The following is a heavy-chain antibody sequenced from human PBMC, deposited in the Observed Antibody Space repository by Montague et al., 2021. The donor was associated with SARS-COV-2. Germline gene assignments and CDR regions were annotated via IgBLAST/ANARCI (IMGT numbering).Heavy chain of an antibody. V-gene: IGHV3-23*01. J-gene: IGHJ4*02. CDR2: ISGSGGST. CDR3: RVGNYYDSISDY. Sequence: SLRLSCAASGFTFSSYAMSWVRQAPGKGLEWVSAISGSGGSTYYSDSVKGLFTISRDNSKNTLYLQMNSLRAEDTAVYYCRVGNYYDSISDYWDQGTLVTVSS. CDR1: GFTFSSYA. D-gene: IGHD3-22*01.